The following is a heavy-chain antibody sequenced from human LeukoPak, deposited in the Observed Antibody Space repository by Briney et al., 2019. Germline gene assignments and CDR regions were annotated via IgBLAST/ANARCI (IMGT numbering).Heavy chain of an antibody. Sequence: TGGSLRLSCAASGFTFSGYRMNWVRQAPGKGLEWVSYISSSSSTIYYADSVKGRFTISRDNAKNSLNLQMNSLRAEDTAVYYCAKAAPGYSGSYELWFDPWGQGTLVTVSS. CDR1: GFTFSGYR. CDR2: ISSSSSTI. D-gene: IGHD1-26*01. CDR3: AKAAPGYSGSYELWFDP. V-gene: IGHV3-48*04. J-gene: IGHJ5*02.